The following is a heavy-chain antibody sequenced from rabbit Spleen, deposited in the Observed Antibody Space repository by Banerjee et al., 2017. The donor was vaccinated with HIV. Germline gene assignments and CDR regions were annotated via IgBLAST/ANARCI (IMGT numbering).Heavy chain of an antibody. V-gene: IGHV1S45*01. Sequence: QEQLVESGGCLVKPGASLTLICPASGFSFSTSYDMCWVRQAPGTGLEWIGVIYTGNGKNYYASWAKGRFTISKTSSTTVTLQMTSLTAADTATYFCARDSSSSFSSYGMDLWGPGTLVTVS. D-gene: IGHD1-1*01. CDR1: GFSFSTSYD. CDR3: ARDSSSSFSSYGMDL. CDR2: IYTGNGKN. J-gene: IGHJ6*01.